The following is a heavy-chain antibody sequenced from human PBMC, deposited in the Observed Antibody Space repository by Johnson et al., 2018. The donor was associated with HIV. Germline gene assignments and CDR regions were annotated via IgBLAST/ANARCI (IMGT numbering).Heavy chain of an antibody. J-gene: IGHJ3*01. CDR3: ARDLGLPENAFDL. CDR1: GFTFDDYA. CDR2: ISYDGGTE. Sequence: QMLLVESGGGLVQPGRSLRLSCAASGFTFDDYAMHWVRQAPGKGLEWVAFISYDGGTEHYADSLKGRFTISRDNSKNTLYLQMNSLRSGDTAVYYCARDLGLPENAFDLWGRGTMVTVS. V-gene: IGHV3-30*03. D-gene: IGHD4-11*01.